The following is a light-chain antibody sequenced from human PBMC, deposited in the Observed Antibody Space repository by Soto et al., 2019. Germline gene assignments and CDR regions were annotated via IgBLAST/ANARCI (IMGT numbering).Light chain of an antibody. CDR2: DAS. V-gene: IGKV3-11*01. Sequence: EIVLTQSPATLSLSPGERATLSCRASQRVSSYLAWYQQKPGQAPRLLIYDASNRATGIPARFSGSGSGTDFTLTISSLEPEDFGVYYCQQRSNWPLTFGGGTKVEIK. CDR1: QRVSSY. CDR3: QQRSNWPLT. J-gene: IGKJ4*01.